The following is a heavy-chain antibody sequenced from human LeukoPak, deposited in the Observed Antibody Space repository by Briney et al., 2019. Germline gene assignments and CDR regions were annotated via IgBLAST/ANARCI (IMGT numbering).Heavy chain of an antibody. CDR2: ISGSGDIT. CDR1: GFIFSSHV. V-gene: IGHV3-23*01. Sequence: PGGSLRLSCAASGFIFSSHVMSWVRRAPGKGLEWVSAISGSGDITSYADSVKGRFTISRDNSKNTLHLQMNSLRGEDTAVYYCAKDLGGTYYPFDYWGQGTLVTVSS. J-gene: IGHJ4*02. CDR3: AKDLGGTYYPFDY. D-gene: IGHD1-26*01.